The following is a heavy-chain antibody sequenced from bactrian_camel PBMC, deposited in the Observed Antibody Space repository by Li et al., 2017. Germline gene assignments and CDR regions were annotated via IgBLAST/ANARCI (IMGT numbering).Heavy chain of an antibody. D-gene: IGHD5*01. CDR2: IYSDGSNI. CDR1: GFTFSYYG. V-gene: IGHV3S7*01. CDR3: AVETDGLGLYTN. Sequence: HVQLVESGGGLVQPGGSLRLSCAASGFTFSYYGMSWVRQAPGKGLEWVSDIYSDGSNIYYGDSVKGRFAISRDNAKNTLYLQMNSLKAEDTAVYYCAVETDGLGLYTNWGQGTQVTVS. J-gene: IGHJ4*01.